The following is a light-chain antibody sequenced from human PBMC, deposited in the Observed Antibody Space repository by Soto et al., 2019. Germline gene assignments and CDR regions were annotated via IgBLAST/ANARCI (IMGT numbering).Light chain of an antibody. Sequence: IQMTQSPSSLSASVGDTVSVTCRASQYIGNYLNWFQQKPGQAPQRLISVTSNLESGVPPRFSGSGSGTEFILKISSLQPEDSATYYCLQHKTYPPTFGQGTKVDLK. J-gene: IGKJ1*01. V-gene: IGKV1-17*01. CDR3: LQHKTYPPT. CDR1: QYIGNY. CDR2: VTS.